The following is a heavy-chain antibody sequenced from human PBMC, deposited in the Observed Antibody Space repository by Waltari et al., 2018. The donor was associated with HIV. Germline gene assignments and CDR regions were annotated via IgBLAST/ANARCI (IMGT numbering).Heavy chain of an antibody. CDR2: INCDGRDI. D-gene: IGHD2-2*01. J-gene: IGHJ4*02. CDR1: GFTFSGHG. V-gene: IGHV3-48*03. CDR3: ARDFEYASDY. Sequence: EVQLVESGGDLIQPGGSLKLSCATSGFTFSGHGMNWVRQAPGKGLEWVSHINCDGRDIYYSDSVKGRFTVSRDNTKKSVYLQMNSLRVEDTAVYFCARDFEYASDYWGQGTLVTVSS.